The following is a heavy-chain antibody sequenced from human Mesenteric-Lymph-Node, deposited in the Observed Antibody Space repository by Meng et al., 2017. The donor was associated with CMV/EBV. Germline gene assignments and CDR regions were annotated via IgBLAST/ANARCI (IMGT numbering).Heavy chain of an antibody. CDR3: AKDHSFWSAYYSYVDY. J-gene: IGHJ4*02. D-gene: IGHD3-3*01. Sequence: FSFSTDGIHWVRQAPGKGLEWVAFIWHDGSNKYYADSVKGRFTISRDNSKNTVYLQMNSLRAEDTALYYCAKDHSFWSAYYSYVDYWGQGTLVTVSS. CDR2: IWHDGSNK. V-gene: IGHV3-33*06. CDR1: FSFSTDG.